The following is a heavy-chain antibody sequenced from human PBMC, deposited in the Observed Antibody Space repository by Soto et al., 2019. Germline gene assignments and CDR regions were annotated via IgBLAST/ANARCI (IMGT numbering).Heavy chain of an antibody. Sequence: KAAGTLSLTCAVYGGSFSGYYWSWIRQPPGKGLEWIGEINHSGSTNYNPSLKSRVTISVDTSKNQFSLKLSSVTAADTAVYHCARDASVADWAFDIWGQGKMVTVSS. CDR3: ARDASVADWAFDI. J-gene: IGHJ3*02. CDR2: INHSGST. V-gene: IGHV4-34*01. D-gene: IGHD2-15*01. CDR1: GGSFSGYY.